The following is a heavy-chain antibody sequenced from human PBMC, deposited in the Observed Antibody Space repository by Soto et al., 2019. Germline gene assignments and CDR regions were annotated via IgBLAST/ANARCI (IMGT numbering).Heavy chain of an antibody. CDR1: GFTFSSYG. J-gene: IGHJ6*02. CDR2: ISYDGSNK. CDR3: AKEVNIVVVTAIRRADYYYGMDV. Sequence: QVQLVESGGGVVQPGRSLRLSCAASGFTFSSYGMHWVRQAPGRGLEWVAVISYDGSNKYYADSVKGRFTISRDNSKNSLYLEINSLRAEDTAVYYCAKEVNIVVVTAIRRADYYYGMDVWGQGTPVTVSS. D-gene: IGHD2-21*02. V-gene: IGHV3-30*18.